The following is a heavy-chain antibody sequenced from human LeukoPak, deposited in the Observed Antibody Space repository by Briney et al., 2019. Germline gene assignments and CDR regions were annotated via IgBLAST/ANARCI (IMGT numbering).Heavy chain of an antibody. Sequence: GGSLILSCAASGFTFSSYAMSWVRQAPGKGLEWVSAISGSGGSTYYADSVKGRFTISRDNSKNTLYLQMNSLRAEDTAVYYCAKEGDSSGYYCLDYWGQETLVTVSS. J-gene: IGHJ4*02. CDR1: GFTFSSYA. CDR2: ISGSGGST. D-gene: IGHD3-22*01. V-gene: IGHV3-23*01. CDR3: AKEGDSSGYYCLDY.